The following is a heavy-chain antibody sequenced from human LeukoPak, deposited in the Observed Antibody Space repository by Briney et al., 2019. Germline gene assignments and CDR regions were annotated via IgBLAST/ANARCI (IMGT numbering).Heavy chain of an antibody. CDR3: ARSRSGYVQFDY. J-gene: IGHJ4*02. Sequence: SETLSLTCTVSGGSISSSSYYWGWIRQPPGKGLEWIGSIYHSGSTYYNPSLKSRVTISVDTSKNQFSLKLSSVTAADTAVYYCARSRSGYVQFDYWGQGTLVTVSS. D-gene: IGHD2-2*01. CDR1: GGSISSSSYY. V-gene: IGHV4-39*07. CDR2: IYHSGST.